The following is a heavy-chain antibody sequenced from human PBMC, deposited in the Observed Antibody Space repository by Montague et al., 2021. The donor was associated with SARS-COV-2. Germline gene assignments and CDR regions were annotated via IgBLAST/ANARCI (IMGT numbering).Heavy chain of an antibody. CDR1: GFTVTSNY. Sequence: SLRLSCAASGFTVTSNYMNWVRQAPGKGLEWVSTIFSDGSRWYTDSVEGPFTISRDNSKNTVSLQMNSLRVEDTAVYFCAREDGRGGSSWYLYWGQGTLVTVSS. D-gene: IGHD6-13*01. V-gene: IGHV3-66*02. CDR3: AREDGRGGSSWYLY. J-gene: IGHJ4*02. CDR2: IFSDGSR.